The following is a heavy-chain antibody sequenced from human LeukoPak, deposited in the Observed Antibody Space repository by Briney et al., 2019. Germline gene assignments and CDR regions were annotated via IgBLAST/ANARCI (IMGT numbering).Heavy chain of an antibody. Sequence: PSETRSLTCAVYGRSFSGYYWSWIRQPPGKVLEWIGEINHSGSTNYNPSLKSRVTISVDTSKNQFSLKLSSVTAADTAVYYCASFKQWRTYYFDYWGQGTLVTVSS. V-gene: IGHV4-34*01. D-gene: IGHD6-19*01. CDR2: INHSGST. CDR1: GRSFSGYY. J-gene: IGHJ4*02. CDR3: ASFKQWRTYYFDY.